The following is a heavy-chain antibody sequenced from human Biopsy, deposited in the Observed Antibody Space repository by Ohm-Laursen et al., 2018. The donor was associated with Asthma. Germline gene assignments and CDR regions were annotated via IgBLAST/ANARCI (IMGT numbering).Heavy chain of an antibody. CDR1: GDSFSNYS. V-gene: IGHV1-69*13. CDR3: ARGYSGSDRIVYYYSGLEV. D-gene: IGHD5-12*01. Sequence: GPSVSASCKASGDSFSNYSISWARQAPGQGLEWMGGLIPVLGTPDHAQMFEGRVTITADESTSTAYMELSSLSSEDTAVDYCARGYSGSDRIVYYYSGLEVWGQGTTVTVSS. CDR2: LIPVLGTP. J-gene: IGHJ6*02.